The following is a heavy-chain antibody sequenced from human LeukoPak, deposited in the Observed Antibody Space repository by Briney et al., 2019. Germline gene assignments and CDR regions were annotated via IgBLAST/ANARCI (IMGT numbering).Heavy chain of an antibody. D-gene: IGHD2-15*01. CDR1: GFTFSSYW. J-gene: IGHJ6*03. CDR2: INSDGSST. V-gene: IGHV3-74*01. CDR3: ARVVAANYYMDV. Sequence: PGGSLRLSCAASGFTFSSYWMHWVRQAPGKGLVWVSRINSDGSSTSYADSVKGRFTISRDNAKSTLYLQMNSLRAEDTAVYYCARVVAANYYMDVWGKGTTVTVSS.